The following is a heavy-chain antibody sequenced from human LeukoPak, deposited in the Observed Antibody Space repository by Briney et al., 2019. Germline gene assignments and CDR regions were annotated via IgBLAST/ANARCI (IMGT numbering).Heavy chain of an antibody. CDR1: GFTFSYYA. CDR3: ANADGASSMTGEY. J-gene: IGHJ4*02. CDR2: ISFDGSNK. V-gene: IGHV3-30*01. Sequence: GRSLRLSCEASGFTFSYYAMHWVRQAPGKGLEWVVVISFDGSNKYYADSVKGRFTISRDNSKNTLYLQMNSLRAEDTAVYFCANADGASSMTGEYWGQGTLVTVSS. D-gene: IGHD4/OR15-4a*01.